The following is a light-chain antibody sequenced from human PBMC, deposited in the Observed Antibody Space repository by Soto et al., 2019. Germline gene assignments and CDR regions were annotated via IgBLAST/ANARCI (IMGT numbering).Light chain of an antibody. CDR1: QSVSVN. CDR3: QQYNNWPYT. CDR2: GAS. J-gene: IGKJ2*01. V-gene: IGKV3-15*01. Sequence: EIVMRQSPATLSVSPGERATLSCRASQSVSVNLAWYQQKLGQAPRLLIYGASTRATGIPARFSGSGSGTEFTLTISSLQSEDFAIYYCQQYNNWPYTFGQGTKLEIK.